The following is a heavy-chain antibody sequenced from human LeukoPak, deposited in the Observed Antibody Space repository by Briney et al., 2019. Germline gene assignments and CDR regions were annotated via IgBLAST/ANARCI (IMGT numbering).Heavy chain of an antibody. V-gene: IGHV4-34*01. Sequence: PSETLSLTCAVYGGSSSGYYWSWIRQPPGKGLEWIGEINHSGSTNYNPSLKSRVTISVDTSKNQFSLKLSSVTAADTAVYYCASVSPYWFDPWGQGTLVTVSS. CDR1: GGSSSGYY. J-gene: IGHJ5*02. CDR3: ASVSPYWFDP. CDR2: INHSGST. D-gene: IGHD5/OR15-5a*01.